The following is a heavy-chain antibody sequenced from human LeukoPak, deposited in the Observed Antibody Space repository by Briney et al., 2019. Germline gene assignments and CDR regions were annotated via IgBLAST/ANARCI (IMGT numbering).Heavy chain of an antibody. D-gene: IGHD5-18*01. CDR2: INHSGST. CDR3: ARGSGYPYYFDY. J-gene: IGHJ4*02. V-gene: IGHV4-34*01. CDR1: GGSFSGHY. Sequence: SETLSLTCAVYGGSFSGHYWSWIRQSPGKGLEWIGEINHSGSTNYNPSLKSRVTISVDTSKNQFSLKLSSVTAADTAVYYCARGSGYPYYFDYWGQGALVTVSS.